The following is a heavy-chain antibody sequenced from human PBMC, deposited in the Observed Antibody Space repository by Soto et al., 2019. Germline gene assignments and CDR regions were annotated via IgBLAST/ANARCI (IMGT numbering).Heavy chain of an antibody. CDR2: IAYDGSNT. CDR3: ARDVYDSSGSGTVDY. V-gene: IGHV3-30-3*01. D-gene: IGHD3-22*01. CDR1: GFTFSSYA. Sequence: AGGSLRLFCEASGFTFSSYAMHWVRQALGKGLEWVAVIAYDGSNTYYADSVKGRFTIPRDNSKNTLYLQMNSLRAEDTAVYYCARDVYDSSGSGTVDYWGQGTLVTVSS. J-gene: IGHJ4*02.